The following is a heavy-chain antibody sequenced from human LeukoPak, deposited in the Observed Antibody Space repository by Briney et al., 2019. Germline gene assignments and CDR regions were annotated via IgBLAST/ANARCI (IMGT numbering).Heavy chain of an antibody. J-gene: IGHJ6*03. CDR2: INPNSGGT. CDR3: ARGPVSYGGKFYYYYYMDV. Sequence: GASVKVSCKASGYTFTCYYMHWVRQAPGQGLEWMGWINPNSGGTNYAQKFQGRVTMTRDTSISTAYMELSRLRSDDTAVYYCARGPVSYGGKFYYYYYMDVWGKGTTVTVSS. D-gene: IGHD4-23*01. CDR1: GYTFTCYY. V-gene: IGHV1-2*02.